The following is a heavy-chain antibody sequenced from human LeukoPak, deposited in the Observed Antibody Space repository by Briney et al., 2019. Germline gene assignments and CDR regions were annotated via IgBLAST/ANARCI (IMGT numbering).Heavy chain of an antibody. CDR1: GYAFTSYT. Sequence: ASVKVSCKASGYAFTSYTMNWVRQAPGQGLEWMGWINTNTGNPTYAQGFTGRFVFSLDTSVSTAYLQISSLKAEDTAVYYCARDLMDCCSSTSYPGGYWGQGTLVTVSS. CDR2: INTNTGNP. V-gene: IGHV7-4-1*02. CDR3: ARDLMDCCSSTSYPGGY. D-gene: IGHD2-2*01. J-gene: IGHJ4*02.